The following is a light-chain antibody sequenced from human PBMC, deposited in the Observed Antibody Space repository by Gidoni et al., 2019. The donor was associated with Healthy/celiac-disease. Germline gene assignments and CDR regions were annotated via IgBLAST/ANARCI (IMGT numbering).Light chain of an antibody. CDR1: QSVSSSY. CDR2: GAS. V-gene: IGKV3-20*01. Sequence: EIVLTQSPGTLSLSPGERATLSCRASQSVSSSYLAWYQQKPGPAPRLLIYGASSRATGIPDRFSGSGSGTDFTLTISRLEPEDFAVYYCQQYGSSPWYTFGQGTKLEIK. CDR3: QQYGSSPWYT. J-gene: IGKJ2*01.